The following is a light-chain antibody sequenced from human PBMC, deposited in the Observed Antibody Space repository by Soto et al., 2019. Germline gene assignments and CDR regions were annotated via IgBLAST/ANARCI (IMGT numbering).Light chain of an antibody. CDR1: QGISNY. J-gene: IGKJ2*01. CDR2: GAS. V-gene: IGKV1-17*03. CDR3: LQHNAYPFT. Sequence: DIQMTQSPSALSASVGDRVTITCRASQGISNYLAWFQQKPGQGPKRLIYGASNLQSGVPPRFSGSGSETEFTHTISNLQPEDIATDYCLQHNAYPFTFGQGTKVDIK.